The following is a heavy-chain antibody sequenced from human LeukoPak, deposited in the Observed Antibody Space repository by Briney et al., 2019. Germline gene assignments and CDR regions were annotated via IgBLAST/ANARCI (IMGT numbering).Heavy chain of an antibody. CDR3: ATHYGDVAFDI. V-gene: IGHV4-34*08. CDR2: INHSGIT. J-gene: IGHJ3*02. D-gene: IGHD4-17*01. CDR1: GFTFSDYY. Sequence: GSLRLSCAASGFTFSDYYMSWIRQAPGKGLEWIGEINHSGITNYNPSLKSQVTISVDTSKNQFSLKLSSVTAADTAVYYCATHYGDVAFDIWGQGTMVTVSS.